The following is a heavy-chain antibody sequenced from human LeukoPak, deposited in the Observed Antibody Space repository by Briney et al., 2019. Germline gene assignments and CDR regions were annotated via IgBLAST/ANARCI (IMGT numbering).Heavy chain of an antibody. CDR3: ARDLSSSWYSLAY. D-gene: IGHD6-13*01. CDR1: GFTIDDHG. J-gene: IGHJ4*02. V-gene: IGHV3-20*04. Sequence: PGGSLRLSCAASGFTIDDHGMSWVRQVPGKGLEWVSGINWDGGATGYAESVKGRFTISRDNAKDSLYLQMNSLRAEDTALYYCARDLSSSWYSLAYWGQGTLVTVSS. CDR2: INWDGGAT.